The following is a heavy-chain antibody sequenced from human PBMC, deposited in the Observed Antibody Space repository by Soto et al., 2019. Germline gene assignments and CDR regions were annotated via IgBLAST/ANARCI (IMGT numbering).Heavy chain of an antibody. CDR1: GFTFTTYF. Sequence: EVQLLESGGGLVQPGGSLRLSCAASGFTFTTYFMTWVRLAPGKGLEWVSAISASGDVTSYADSVKGRFTISRDNSKNTLYLQMDSLRAEDTVLYYCAWMAVCPVTKDYLGYFDLWGRGTLVTVSS. V-gene: IGHV3-23*01. CDR3: AWMAVCPVTKDYLGYFDL. D-gene: IGHD4-17*01. CDR2: ISASGDVT. J-gene: IGHJ2*01.